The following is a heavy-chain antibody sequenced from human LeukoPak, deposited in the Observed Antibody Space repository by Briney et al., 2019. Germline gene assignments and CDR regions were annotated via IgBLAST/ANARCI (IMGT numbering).Heavy chain of an antibody. Sequence: PGRSLRLSCAASGFTFSSYGMHWVRQAPGKGLEWVAVISYDGSNKYYADSVKGRFTISRDNSKNTLYLQMNSLRAEDTAVYYCAKLPSMYCGGDCYTEYFQHWGQGTLVIVSS. V-gene: IGHV3-30*18. CDR1: GFTFSSYG. CDR2: ISYDGSNK. CDR3: AKLPSMYCGGDCYTEYFQH. D-gene: IGHD2-21*02. J-gene: IGHJ1*01.